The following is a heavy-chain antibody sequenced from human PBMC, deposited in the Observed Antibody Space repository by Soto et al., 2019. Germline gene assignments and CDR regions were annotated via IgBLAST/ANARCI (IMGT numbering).Heavy chain of an antibody. CDR2: ISYDGSNK. Sequence: HPGGSLRLSCAASGFTFSSYAMHWVRQAPGKGLEWVAVISYDGSNKYYADSVKGRFTISRDNSKNSLYLQMDSLRAEDTALYYCATHNYYTFEYWGQGALVTVSS. V-gene: IGHV3-30-3*01. CDR1: GFTFSSYA. CDR3: ATHNYYTFEY. D-gene: IGHD3-22*01. J-gene: IGHJ4*02.